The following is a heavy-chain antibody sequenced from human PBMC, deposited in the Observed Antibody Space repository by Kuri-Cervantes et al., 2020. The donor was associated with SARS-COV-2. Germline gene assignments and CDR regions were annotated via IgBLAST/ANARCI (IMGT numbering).Heavy chain of an antibody. D-gene: IGHD2-21*01. J-gene: IGHJ4*02. V-gene: IGHV3-30*18. CDR1: GFTFSSYS. Sequence: GESLKISCAASGFTFSSYSMHWVRQAPGKGLEWVAVTSYDGSNKYYADSVKGRFTISRDNSKNTLYLQMNSLRAEDTAVYYCAKDLCGGDCPPLDYWGQGTLVTVSS. CDR2: TSYDGSNK. CDR3: AKDLCGGDCPPLDY.